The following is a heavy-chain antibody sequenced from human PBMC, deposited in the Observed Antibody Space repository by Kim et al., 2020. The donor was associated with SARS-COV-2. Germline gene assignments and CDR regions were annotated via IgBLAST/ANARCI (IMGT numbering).Heavy chain of an antibody. J-gene: IGHJ4*02. CDR3: ARRYFGSGSYYTDY. V-gene: IGHV1-8*01. CDR2: MNPNSGNT. D-gene: IGHD3-10*01. Sequence: ASVKVSCKASGYTFTSYDINWVRQATGQGLEWMGWMNPNSGNTGYAQKFQGRVSMTRNTSISPAYMELTSLSSEDTAIYYCARRYFGSGSYYTDYWGQGTLVTVSS. CDR1: GYTFTSYD.